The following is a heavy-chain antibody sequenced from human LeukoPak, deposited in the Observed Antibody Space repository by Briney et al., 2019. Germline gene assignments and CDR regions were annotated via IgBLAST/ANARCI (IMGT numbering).Heavy chain of an antibody. V-gene: IGHV3-64*01. CDR1: GFTFSSYA. CDR2: ISSNGGST. J-gene: IGHJ4*02. CDR3: ARNVLRYFDRYYFDY. D-gene: IGHD3-9*01. Sequence: PGGSLRLSCAASGFTFSSYAMHWVRQAPGKGLEYVSAISSNGGSTYYANSVKGRFTISRDNSKNTLYLQMGSLRAEDMAMYYCARNVLRYFDRYYFDYWGQGTLVTVSS.